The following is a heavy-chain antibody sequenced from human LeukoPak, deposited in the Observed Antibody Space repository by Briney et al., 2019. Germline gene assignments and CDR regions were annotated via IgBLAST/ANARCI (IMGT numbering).Heavy chain of an antibody. CDR2: IQYDGSNE. V-gene: IGHV3-30*02. D-gene: IGHD2-8*01. CDR3: AKDRCSNGVGCYYYYMDV. CDR1: GLTFSNFG. Sequence: GGSLRLSCVASGLTFSNFGMHWVRQAPGKGLEWVAYIQYDGSNEQYADSVKGRFSISGDSSKNILYLQMNSLRAEDTAVYYCAKDRCSNGVGCYYYYMDVWGKGTTVTISS. J-gene: IGHJ6*03.